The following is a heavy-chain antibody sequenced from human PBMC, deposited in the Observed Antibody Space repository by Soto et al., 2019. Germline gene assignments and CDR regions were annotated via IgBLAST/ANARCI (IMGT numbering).Heavy chain of an antibody. CDR3: ARDPTRHYGDYYFDY. Sequence: EVQLMESGGGLVQPGGSLRLSCAASGFTFTSYSMNWVRQAPGKGLEWVSYISSSSSTIYYADSVKGRFTISRDNAKNSLYLQMNSLRAEDTAVYYCARDPTRHYGDYYFDYWGQGTLVTVSS. J-gene: IGHJ4*02. V-gene: IGHV3-48*01. D-gene: IGHD4-17*01. CDR1: GFTFTSYS. CDR2: ISSSSSTI.